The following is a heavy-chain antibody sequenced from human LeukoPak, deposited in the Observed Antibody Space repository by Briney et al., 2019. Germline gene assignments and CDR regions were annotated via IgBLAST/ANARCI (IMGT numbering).Heavy chain of an antibody. D-gene: IGHD5-24*01. CDR3: ARGKGRDGYKPFDY. CDR1: GFTVSSNY. Sequence: GGSLRLSCAASGFTVSSNYMSWVRQAPGKGLEWVSVIYSGGSTYYADSVKGRFTISRDNSKNTLYLQMNSLRAEDTAVYYCARGKGRDGYKPFDYWGQGTLVTVSS. V-gene: IGHV3-53*05. J-gene: IGHJ4*02. CDR2: IYSGGST.